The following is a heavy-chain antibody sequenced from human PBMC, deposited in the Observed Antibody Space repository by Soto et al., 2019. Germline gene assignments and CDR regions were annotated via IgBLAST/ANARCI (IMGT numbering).Heavy chain of an antibody. CDR1: GFTFSSYG. CDR2: ISYDGSNK. CDR3: AKEADMTTVTTPYFDY. V-gene: IGHV3-30*18. J-gene: IGHJ4*02. Sequence: HPGGSLRLSCAASGFTFSSYGMHWVRQAPGKGLEWVAVISYDGSNKYYADSVKGRFTISRDDSKNTLYLQMNSLRAEDTAVYYCAKEADMTTVTTPYFDYWGQGTLVTVSS. D-gene: IGHD4-4*01.